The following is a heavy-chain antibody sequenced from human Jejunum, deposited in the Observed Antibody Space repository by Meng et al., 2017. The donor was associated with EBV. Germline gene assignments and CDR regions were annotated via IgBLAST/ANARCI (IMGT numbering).Heavy chain of an antibody. V-gene: IGHV3-74*01. CDR3: SRDLAGSDDD. CDR1: GFTFSSYW. Sequence: VQRVESGGALVQPGGSLRLSCAASGFTFSSYWMHWVRQAPGQGLVWVSRTNEDGRITNYADSVKGRFTISRDNTKNTLYLQMNSLRAEDTAVYFCSRDLAGSDDDWGQGTLVTVS. CDR2: TNEDGRIT. J-gene: IGHJ4*02. D-gene: IGHD6-25*01.